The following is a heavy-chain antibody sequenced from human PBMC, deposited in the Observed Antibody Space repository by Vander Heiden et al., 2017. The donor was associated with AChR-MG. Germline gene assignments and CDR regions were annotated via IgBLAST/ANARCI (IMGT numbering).Heavy chain of an antibody. CDR2: ISGSGDST. CDR1: GFTFSSYA. J-gene: IGHJ6*02. D-gene: IGHD3-10*01. Sequence: EVQLLESGGGLVKPGGSLRLSCAASGFTFSSYAMSWVRQAPGKGLEWVSAISGSGDSTYYADSVKGRFTISRDSSKNTLYLQMNSLRAEDTAVYYCAKDQYYGSGSYSKGYGMDVWGQGTRVTVSS. CDR3: AKDQYYGSGSYSKGYGMDV. V-gene: IGHV3-23*01.